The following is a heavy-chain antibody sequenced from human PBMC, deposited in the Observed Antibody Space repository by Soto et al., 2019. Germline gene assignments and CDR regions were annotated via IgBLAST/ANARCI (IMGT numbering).Heavy chain of an antibody. CDR1: GGSFSGYY. J-gene: IGHJ3*02. CDR2: INHSGST. CDR3: ARGPGSSGWYLTRSAFDI. Sequence: PSETLSLTCAVYGGSFSGYYWSWIRQPPGKGLEWIGEINHSGSTNYNPSLKSRVTISVDTSKNQFSLKLSSVTAADTAVYYCARGPGSSGWYLTRSAFDIWGQVPMVPVSS. V-gene: IGHV4-34*01. D-gene: IGHD6-19*01.